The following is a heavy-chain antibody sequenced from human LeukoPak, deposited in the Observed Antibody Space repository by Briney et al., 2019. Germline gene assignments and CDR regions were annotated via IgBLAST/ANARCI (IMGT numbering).Heavy chain of an antibody. CDR2: ISSSSSTI. CDR3: ARDGYDSNADAFDI. Sequence: PGGSLRLSCAASGFTSSSYAMHWVRQAPGKGLEWVSYISSSSSTIYYADSVKGRFTISRDNAKNSLYLQMNSLRAEDTAVYYCARDGYDSNADAFDIWGQGTMVTVSS. D-gene: IGHD3-22*01. J-gene: IGHJ3*02. CDR1: GFTSSSYA. V-gene: IGHV3-48*01.